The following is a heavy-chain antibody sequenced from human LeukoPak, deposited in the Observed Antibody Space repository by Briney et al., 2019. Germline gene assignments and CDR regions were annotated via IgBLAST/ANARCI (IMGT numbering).Heavy chain of an antibody. D-gene: IGHD3-22*01. CDR1: GFTFSSYA. CDR2: ISGSGDST. V-gene: IGHV3-23*01. Sequence: GGSLRLSCAASGFTFSSYAMSWVRQAPGKGLEWVSAISGSGDSTYYADSVKGRFTISRDNSKNTLYLQMNSLRAEDTAVYYCAKASDYDSSGYYYEGKNYFDYWGQGTLVTVSS. CDR3: AKASDYDSSGYYYEGKNYFDY. J-gene: IGHJ4*02.